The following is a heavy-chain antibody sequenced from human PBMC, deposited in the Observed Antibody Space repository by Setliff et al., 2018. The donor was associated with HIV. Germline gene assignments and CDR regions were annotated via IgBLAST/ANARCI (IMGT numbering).Heavy chain of an antibody. CDR1: GYTFTSYY. J-gene: IGHJ3*01. V-gene: IGHV1-69*13. CDR2: VIPSFATA. Sequence: GASVKVSCKASGYTFTSYYIHWVRQAPGQGLEWMGGVIPSFATANYAQKFQGRITITADELTSTVYMDLNSLKSEDSAVYYCANPHDGGAFDVWGQGTAVTVSS. CDR3: ANPHDGGAFDV. D-gene: IGHD1-1*01.